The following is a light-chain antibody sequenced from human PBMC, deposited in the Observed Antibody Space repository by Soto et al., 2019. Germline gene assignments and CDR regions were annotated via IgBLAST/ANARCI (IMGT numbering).Light chain of an antibody. CDR3: SSFTGTTTLDV. CDR2: GVS. CDR1: SSDVGAYEY. V-gene: IGLV2-14*03. Sequence: QSALTQPASVSGSPGRSVTISCTGTSSDVGAYEYVSWYQKHPGKAPKLMIYGVSNRPSGVSNRFSGSKSGNTAFLTISGLQPEDEADYYCSSFTGTTTLDVFGTGTKVTVL. J-gene: IGLJ1*01.